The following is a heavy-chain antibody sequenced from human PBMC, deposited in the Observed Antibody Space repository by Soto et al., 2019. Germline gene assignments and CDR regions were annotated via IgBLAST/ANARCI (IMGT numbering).Heavy chain of an antibody. Sequence: SVKVSCKASGGTFSSYAISWVRQAPGQGLEWMGGIIPIFGTANYAQKFQGRVTITADESTSTAYMELSSLRSEDTAVYYCARYSGSYNYYYYGMDVWGQGTTVTVSS. CDR3: ARYSGSYNYYYYGMDV. J-gene: IGHJ6*02. CDR2: IIPIFGTA. V-gene: IGHV1-69*13. D-gene: IGHD1-26*01. CDR1: GGTFSSYA.